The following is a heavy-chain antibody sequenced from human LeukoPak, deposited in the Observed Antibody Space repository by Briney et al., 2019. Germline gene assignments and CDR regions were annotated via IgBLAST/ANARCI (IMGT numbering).Heavy chain of an antibody. V-gene: IGHV3-21*01. CDR1: GFTFSSYN. CDR2: ISVGSGYI. Sequence: GGSLRLSCAASGFTFSSYNMNWVRQAPGKGLEWVSSISVGSGYIYYAASVKGRFTISRDNAKNSLYLQMNNLRAEDTAVYYCARDPPSFQHWGQGTLVTVSS. CDR3: ARDPPSFQH. J-gene: IGHJ1*01.